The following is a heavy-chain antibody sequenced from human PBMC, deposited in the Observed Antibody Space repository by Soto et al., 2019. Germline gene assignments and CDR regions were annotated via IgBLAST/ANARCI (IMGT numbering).Heavy chain of an antibody. CDR2: MNPNSGNT. CDR3: ARERTGTTSMDV. V-gene: IGHV1-8*01. Sequence: QVQLVQSGAEVKKPGASVKVSCKASGYTFTSYDINWVRQATGQGLEWMGWMNPNSGNTGSAPQFQGRVTMTRNTSISTAYMALSSLRSEDTAVYYCARERTGTTSMDVWGQGTTVTVSS. D-gene: IGHD1-1*01. J-gene: IGHJ6*02. CDR1: GYTFTSYD.